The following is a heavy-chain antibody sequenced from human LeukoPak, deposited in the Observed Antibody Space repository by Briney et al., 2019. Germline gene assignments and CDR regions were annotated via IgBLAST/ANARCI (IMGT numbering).Heavy chain of an antibody. CDR1: GFTFSDAW. D-gene: IGHD2-15*01. J-gene: IGHJ4*02. CDR3: STVVVAATMPSRYFFDH. CDR2: IKSKTDGGTI. Sequence: GGSLRLSCAASGFTFSDAWMSWVRQAPGKGLEWVGCIKSKTDGGTIDYAAPVRGRFTISRDDSKNTLYLQMNSLQTEDTAVYYCSTVVVAATMPSRYFFDHWGQGTLATVSS. V-gene: IGHV3-15*01.